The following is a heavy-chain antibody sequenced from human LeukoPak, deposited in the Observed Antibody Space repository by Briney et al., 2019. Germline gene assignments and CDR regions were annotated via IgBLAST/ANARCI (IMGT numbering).Heavy chain of an antibody. Sequence: GGSLRLSCAVSGFTFSSYAMSWVRQAPGKGLEWVANMNQDGSEKYYVDSVKGRFTISRDNAKNSLYLQMNSLRAEDTAVYYCARGGGATIGRDFDYWGQGTLVTVSS. CDR2: MNQDGSEK. CDR1: GFTFSSYA. V-gene: IGHV3-7*01. J-gene: IGHJ4*02. D-gene: IGHD5-24*01. CDR3: ARGGGATIGRDFDY.